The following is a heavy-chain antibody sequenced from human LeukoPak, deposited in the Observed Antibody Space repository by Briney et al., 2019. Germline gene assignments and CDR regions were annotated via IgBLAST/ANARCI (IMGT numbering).Heavy chain of an antibody. CDR2: ITWNSDDM. V-gene: IGHV3-9*01. D-gene: IGHD3-9*01. Sequence: PGRSLRLSCAASGFTFDGYGMYWVRQAPGKGLEWVSGITWNSDDMAYADSVKGRFTISRDNAKNCVYLQMNSLRVEDTALYYCTKVTDWRTGFDYWGQGTLVTVSS. CDR3: TKVTDWRTGFDY. J-gene: IGHJ4*02. CDR1: GFTFDGYG.